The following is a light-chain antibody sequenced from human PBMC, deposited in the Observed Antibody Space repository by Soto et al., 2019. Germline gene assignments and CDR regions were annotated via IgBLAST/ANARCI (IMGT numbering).Light chain of an antibody. Sequence: QSVLTQPRSVSWSPGQSVTISCTVTSSDVGGYNYVSWYQQHPGKAPKLMIYDVSKRPSGVPDRFSGSKSGNTASLTISGLQAEDEADYYCCSYAGSYVFGTGTKVTVL. J-gene: IGLJ1*01. CDR2: DVS. CDR3: CSYAGSYV. CDR1: SSDVGGYNY. V-gene: IGLV2-11*01.